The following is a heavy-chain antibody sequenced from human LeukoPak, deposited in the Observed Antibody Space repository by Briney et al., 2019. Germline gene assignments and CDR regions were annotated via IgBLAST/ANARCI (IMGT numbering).Heavy chain of an antibody. V-gene: IGHV3-13*01. CDR2: VSAGHHA. CDR3: VREARGYHYTYFDY. J-gene: IGHJ4*02. D-gene: IGHD5-18*01. Sequence: GGSLRLSFTASGFNLGGHDMHWVRQTTGDGLEWVAAVSAGHHAFYAGSVKGRFTVSREDAKNSLYLQMNSLRAGDTAVYYCVREARGYHYTYFDYWGQGSLVTVSS. CDR1: GFNLGGHD.